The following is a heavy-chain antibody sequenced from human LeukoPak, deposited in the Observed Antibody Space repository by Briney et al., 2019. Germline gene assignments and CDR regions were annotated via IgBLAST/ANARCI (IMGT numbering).Heavy chain of an antibody. CDR1: GFTVSSNY. J-gene: IGHJ4*02. D-gene: IGHD6-25*01. V-gene: IGHV3-53*01. Sequence: GGSLRLSCAVSGFTVSSNYMSWVRQAPGKGLEWVSVIYSGTNTYYADSVKGRFIISRDNPKNMQYLQMNSLRAEDTAVYYCARVASGTLDYWGQGTLVTVSS. CDR2: IYSGTNT. CDR3: ARVASGTLDY.